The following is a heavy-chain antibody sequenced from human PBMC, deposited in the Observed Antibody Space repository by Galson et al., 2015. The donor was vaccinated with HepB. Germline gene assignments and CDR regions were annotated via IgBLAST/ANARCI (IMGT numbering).Heavy chain of an antibody. CDR2: ISAYNSNT. CDR3: ARTRTSPVTFGGVISASDI. Sequence: SVKVSCKASGYTFTSCGISWVRQSPGQGLEWMGWISAYNSNTKYAEKLQGRVTMTTDTSTSTAHMELRSLRSDDTAVYYCARTRTSPVTFGGVISASDIWGQGTMVTVFS. J-gene: IGHJ3*02. D-gene: IGHD3-16*02. V-gene: IGHV1-18*04. CDR1: GYTFTSCG.